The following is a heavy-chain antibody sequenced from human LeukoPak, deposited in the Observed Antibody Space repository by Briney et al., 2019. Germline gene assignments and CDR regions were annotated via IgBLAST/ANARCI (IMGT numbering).Heavy chain of an antibody. V-gene: IGHV3-30*04. J-gene: IGHJ5*02. CDR1: GFTFSSYA. CDR2: ISYDGSNK. CDR3: ARDMRATSGPGWFDP. D-gene: IGHD6-19*01. Sequence: GRSLRLSCAASGFTFSSYAMHWVRQAPGKGLEWVAVISYDGSNKYYADSVKGRFTISRDNSKNTLYLQMNSLRAEDTAVYYCARDMRATSGPGWFDPWGQGTLVTVSS.